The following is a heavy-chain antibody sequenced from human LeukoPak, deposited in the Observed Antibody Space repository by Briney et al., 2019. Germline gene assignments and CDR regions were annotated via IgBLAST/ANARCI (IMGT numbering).Heavy chain of an antibody. D-gene: IGHD3-10*01. J-gene: IGHJ4*02. CDR1: GFIFSNAW. CDR3: TTELYGGPDN. CDR2: TISRANGGAT. V-gene: IGHV3-15*01. Sequence: GGSLRLSCAASGFIFSNAWMSWVRQAPGKGLEWIGRTISRANGGATQYAAPVKGSFTISRDDSKTTLYLQMNSLKTEDTAVYYCTTELYGGPDNWGQGTLVTVSS.